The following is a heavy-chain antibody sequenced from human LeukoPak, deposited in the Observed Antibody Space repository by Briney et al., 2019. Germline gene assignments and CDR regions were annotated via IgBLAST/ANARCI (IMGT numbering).Heavy chain of an antibody. D-gene: IGHD1-26*01. CDR3: AREGIVGAKVLFDA. CDR2: IYYSGST. J-gene: IGHJ4*02. CDR1: GGSISSSSYY. V-gene: IGHV4-39*07. Sequence: PSETLSLTCTVSGGSISSSSYYWGWIRQPPGKGLEWIGSIYYSGSTYYNPSLKSRVTISVDTSKNQFSLKLSSVTAADTAVYYCAREGIVGAKVLFDAWGQGTLVTVSS.